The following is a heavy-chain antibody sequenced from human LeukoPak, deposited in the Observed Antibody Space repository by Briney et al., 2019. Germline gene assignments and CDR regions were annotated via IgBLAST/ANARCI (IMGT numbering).Heavy chain of an antibody. CDR1: GGSLSSYY. D-gene: IGHD3-3*01. J-gene: IGHJ4*02. CDR3: ARVHYDFWSGYWGPFDY. Sequence: SETLSLTCTVSGGSLSSYYWSWIRQPAGKGLEWIGRIYTSGSTNYNPSLKSRVTMSVDTSKNQFSLKLSSVTAADTAVYYCARVHYDFWSGYWGPFDYWGQGTLVTVSS. V-gene: IGHV4-4*07. CDR2: IYTSGST.